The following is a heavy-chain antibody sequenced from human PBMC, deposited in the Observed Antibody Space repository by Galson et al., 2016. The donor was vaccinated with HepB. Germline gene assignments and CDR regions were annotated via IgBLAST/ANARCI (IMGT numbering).Heavy chain of an antibody. J-gene: IGHJ4*02. D-gene: IGHD1-26*01. CDR1: GYTFISYG. Sequence: SVKVSCKAYGYTFISYGISWVRQAPGQGLEWMGLISAYIGNTHYAQKFQGRVTMTTDTSTNTAYMELRSLRSDDPAVYYCAREAGATSSDNWGQGTLVTVSS. CDR2: ISAYIGNT. V-gene: IGHV1-18*01. CDR3: AREAGATSSDN.